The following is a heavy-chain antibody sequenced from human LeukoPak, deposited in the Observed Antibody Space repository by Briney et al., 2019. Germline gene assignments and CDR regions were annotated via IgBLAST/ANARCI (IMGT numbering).Heavy chain of an antibody. D-gene: IGHD6-13*01. CDR2: ISGSGSST. V-gene: IGHV3-23*01. CDR1: GFTFSSYV. J-gene: IGHJ4*02. Sequence: GGSLRLSCAASGFTFSSYVMSWVRQAPGKGLEWVSAISGSGSSTYYADSVQGRFTVASDNSKNTLFSQKNSPGAEDHAVYYCWEKGSSSWWAVNFGYQGPGTLVTVSS. CDR3: WEKGSSSWWAVNFGY.